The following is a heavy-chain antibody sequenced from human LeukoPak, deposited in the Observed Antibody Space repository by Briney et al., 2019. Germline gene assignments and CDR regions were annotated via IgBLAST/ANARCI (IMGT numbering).Heavy chain of an antibody. CDR2: SYYSGST. CDR1: GGSISSTTYY. V-gene: IGHV4-39*01. CDR3: ARHLLGYCSGGNCYYFDF. D-gene: IGHD2-15*01. J-gene: IGHJ4*02. Sequence: SETLSLTCTVSGGSISSTTYYWGWIRQPPGKGLEWIGSSYYSGSTYYNPSLKSRVTISVDTSKNQFSLKLSSVTAADTAVYYCARHLLGYCSGGNCYYFDFWGQGTLVTVSS.